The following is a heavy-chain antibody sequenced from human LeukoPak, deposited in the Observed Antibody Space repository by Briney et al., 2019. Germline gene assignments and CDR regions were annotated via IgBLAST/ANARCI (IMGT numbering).Heavy chain of an antibody. CDR2: ISAYNGNT. D-gene: IGHD6-6*01. CDR1: GYTFTSYG. J-gene: IGHJ6*02. Sequence: ASVKVSCKASGYTFTSYGISWVRQAPGQGLEWMGWISAYNGNTNYAQKLQGRVTMTTGTSTSTAYMELRSLRSDDTAVYYCARDYVAARPKYYYYGMDVWGQGTTVTVSS. CDR3: ARDYVAARPKYYYYGMDV. V-gene: IGHV1-18*01.